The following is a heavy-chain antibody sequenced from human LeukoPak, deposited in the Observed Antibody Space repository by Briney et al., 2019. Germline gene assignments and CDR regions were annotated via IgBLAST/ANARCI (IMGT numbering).Heavy chain of an antibody. J-gene: IGHJ4*02. D-gene: IGHD2-15*01. CDR3: ARGYCSGGSCYFEGFDY. V-gene: IGHV1-2*04. Sequence: GASVKVSCKASGYTFTGYYMHWVRQAPGQGLEWIGWINPNSGGTNYAQKFQGWVTMTRDTSISTAYMELSGLRSDDTAVYYCARGYCSGGSCYFEGFDYWGQGTLVTVSS. CDR1: GYTFTGYY. CDR2: INPNSGGT.